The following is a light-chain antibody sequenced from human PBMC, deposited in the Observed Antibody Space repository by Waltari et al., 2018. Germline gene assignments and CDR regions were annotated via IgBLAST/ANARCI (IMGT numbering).Light chain of an antibody. Sequence: EIVMTQSPDSLAVSLGERAAINCKSSRSVLYNSNNKNYLAWYQQKPRQPPKLLINWASSRESGVPDRFSGSGSGTEFTLTISSLQAEDVAVYYCQQYYSSPISFGQGTRLEIK. CDR2: WAS. V-gene: IGKV4-1*01. CDR3: QQYYSSPIS. J-gene: IGKJ5*01. CDR1: RSVLYNSNNKNY.